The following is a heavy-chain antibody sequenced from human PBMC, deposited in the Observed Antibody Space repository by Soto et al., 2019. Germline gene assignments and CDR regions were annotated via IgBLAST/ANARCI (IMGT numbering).Heavy chain of an antibody. CDR3: ARSGGDGYQTFDY. Sequence: KPSETLSLTCTVSGGFISGYYWSWIRQPPGKGLEWIGYIYYTGSTNYNPSLKSRVTISLDTSKNQFSLKLSSVTSADTAVYYCARSGGDGYQTFDYWGQGTLVTVSS. J-gene: IGHJ4*02. D-gene: IGHD2-21*01. CDR1: GGFISGYY. CDR2: IYYTGST. V-gene: IGHV4-59*01.